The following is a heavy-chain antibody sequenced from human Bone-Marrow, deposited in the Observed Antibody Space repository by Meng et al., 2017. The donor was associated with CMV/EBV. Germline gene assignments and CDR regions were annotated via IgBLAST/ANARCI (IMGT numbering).Heavy chain of an antibody. CDR1: GGSISSSSYY. J-gene: IGHJ5*02. D-gene: IGHD3-16*01. CDR2: IYYSGST. V-gene: IGHV4-39*07. CDR3: AERAPRGRFDP. Sequence: SETLSLTCTVSGGSISSSSYYWGWIRQPPGKGLEWIGSIYYSGSTYYNPSLKSRVTISVDTSKNQFSLKLSSVTAADTAVYYCAERAPRGRFDPWGQGTLVTVSS.